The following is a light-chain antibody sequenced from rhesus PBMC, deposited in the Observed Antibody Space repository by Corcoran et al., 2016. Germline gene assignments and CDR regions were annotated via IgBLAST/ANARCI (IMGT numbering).Light chain of an antibody. CDR1: QGISSY. Sequence: DIQMTQSPSSLSASVGDRVTITCRTSQGISSYLAWYQQKPGKAPKLITHDASSLQRGDPSRFSGSGSGTVFTLTISSLQPEDFATYYCQQHESYPYGFGQGTTVEIK. J-gene: IGKJ2*01. CDR3: QQHESYPYG. V-gene: IGKV1-25*01. CDR2: DAS.